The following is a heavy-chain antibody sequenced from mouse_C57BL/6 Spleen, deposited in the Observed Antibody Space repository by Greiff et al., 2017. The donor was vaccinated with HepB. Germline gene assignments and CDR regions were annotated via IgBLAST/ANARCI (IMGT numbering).Heavy chain of an antibody. V-gene: IGHV1-59*01. CDR3: ARYGSSYLYYFDY. Sequence: QVQLQQPGAELVRPGTSVKLSCKASGYTFTSYWMHWVKQRPGQGLEWIGVIDPSDSYTNYNQKFKGKATLTVDTSSSTAYMQLSSLTSEDSAVYYCARYGSSYLYYFDYWGQGTTLTVSS. J-gene: IGHJ2*01. CDR2: IDPSDSYT. CDR1: GYTFTSYW. D-gene: IGHD1-1*01.